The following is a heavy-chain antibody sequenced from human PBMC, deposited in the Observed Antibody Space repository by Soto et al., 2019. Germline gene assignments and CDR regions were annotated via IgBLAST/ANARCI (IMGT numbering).Heavy chain of an antibody. CDR2: INHSGST. CDR3: ARGMVRGATLGFYYYYGMDV. V-gene: IGHV4-34*01. Sequence: KPSETLSLACAVYGGSFSGYYWSWIRQPPGKGLEWIGEINHSGSTNYNPSLKSRVTISVDTSKNQFSLKLSSVTAADTAAYYCARGMVRGATLGFYYYYGMDVWGQGTTVTVSS. J-gene: IGHJ6*02. CDR1: GGSFSGYY. D-gene: IGHD3-10*01.